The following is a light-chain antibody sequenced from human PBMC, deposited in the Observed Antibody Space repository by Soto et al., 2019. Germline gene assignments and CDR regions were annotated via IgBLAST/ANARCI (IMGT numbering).Light chain of an antibody. CDR1: QSVSSTY. CDR3: QQYHNWRWT. J-gene: IGKJ1*01. CDR2: GAS. V-gene: IGKV3-20*01. Sequence: IVLTQSPGTLSLSPGERATFPCRASQSVSSTYLIWYQQKPGQAPRLLIYGASSRATGVPDRFSGGGSGTDFTLTISRLEPEDFAVYYCQQYHNWRWTFGQGTKVDIK.